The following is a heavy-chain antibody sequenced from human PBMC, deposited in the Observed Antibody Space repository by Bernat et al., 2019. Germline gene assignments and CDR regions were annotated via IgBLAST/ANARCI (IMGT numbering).Heavy chain of an antibody. CDR1: GFTFSSYA. Sequence: QVQLVESGGGVVQPGRSLRLSCAASGFTFSSYAMHWVRQAPGKGLEWVAVISYDGSNKYYADSVKGRFTICRDNSKNTLYLQMNSLRAEDTAVYYCMCPYCSSTSCYTYWGQGTLVTDSS. D-gene: IGHD2-2*02. CDR2: ISYDGSNK. V-gene: IGHV3-30*01. J-gene: IGHJ4*02. CDR3: MCPYCSSTSCYTY.